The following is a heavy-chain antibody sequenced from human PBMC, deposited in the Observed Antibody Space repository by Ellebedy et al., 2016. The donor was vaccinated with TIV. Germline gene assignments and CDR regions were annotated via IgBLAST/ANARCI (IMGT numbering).Heavy chain of an antibody. CDR3: ARDSGSGAFDI. CDR2: IRQDGSRV. CDR1: GFLISGDW. Sequence: PGGSLRLSCAASGFLISGDWMSWVRQAPGKGLEWVANIRQDGSRVNYVDSVKGRVTISRDNAKNSLHLQMNGLRAEDTAVYYCARDSGSGAFDIWGQGTLVTVSS. D-gene: IGHD3-10*01. J-gene: IGHJ3*02. V-gene: IGHV3-7*01.